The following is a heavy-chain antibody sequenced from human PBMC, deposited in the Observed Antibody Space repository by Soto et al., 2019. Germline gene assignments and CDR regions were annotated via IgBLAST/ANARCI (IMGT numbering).Heavy chain of an antibody. Sequence: QVQLQESGQGLVKPSGTLSLTCAISSGSIFSSNWWSWVRQPPGKGLEWIGETPHSGGDNYNPSLKSRVTISVDQSKNQFSLKLTSVTAADTAVYYCASHLVMTCTRGFDHWGLGTLVTVSS. CDR2: TPHSGGD. V-gene: IGHV4-4*02. D-gene: IGHD2-2*01. J-gene: IGHJ4*02. CDR3: ASHLVMTCTRGFDH. CDR1: SGSIFSSNW.